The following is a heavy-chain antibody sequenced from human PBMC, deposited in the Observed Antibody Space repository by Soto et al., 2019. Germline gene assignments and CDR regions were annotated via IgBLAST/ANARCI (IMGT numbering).Heavy chain of an antibody. V-gene: IGHV1-69*01. CDR1: GGTFSSYA. CDR2: VIPIFGTA. J-gene: IGHJ2*01. Sequence: QVQLVQSGAEVKKPGSSVKVSCKASGGTFSSYAISWVRQAPGQGLEWMGGVIPIFGTANYAQKFQGRVTITADESTSTAYMELSSLRSEDTAVYYCARGPDGSSSSSRYYWYFDLWGRGTLVTVSS. CDR3: ARGPDGSSSSSRYYWYFDL. D-gene: IGHD6-6*01.